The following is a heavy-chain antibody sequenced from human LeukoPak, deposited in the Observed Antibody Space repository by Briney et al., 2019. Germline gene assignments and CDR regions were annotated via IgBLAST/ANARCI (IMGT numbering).Heavy chain of an antibody. Sequence: GGSLRHSCAASGFTFSSYSMNWVGQAPGQGLAGVSSLSVSSGYIYHADSVKGRFTISSDNAKNSLYLQMNSLRAEDPAVYYFARGSGAVADYYYYMEVWGKGTTVTVSS. V-gene: IGHV3-21*01. CDR2: LSVSSGYI. CDR1: GFTFSSYS. CDR3: ARGSGAVADYYYYMEV. J-gene: IGHJ6*03. D-gene: IGHD6-19*01.